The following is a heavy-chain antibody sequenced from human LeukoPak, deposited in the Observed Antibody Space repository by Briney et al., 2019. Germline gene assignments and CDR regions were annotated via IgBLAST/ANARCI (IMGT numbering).Heavy chain of an antibody. Sequence: SETLSLTCAVSGYSISSGYYWGWIRQPPGKGLEWIGSIYHSGSTYYNPSLKSRVTIPVDTSKNQFSLKLSSVTAADTAVYYCARLSRGGGDYGYWGQGTLVTVSS. CDR1: GYSISSGYY. CDR3: ARLSRGGGDYGY. CDR2: IYHSGST. D-gene: IGHD4-17*01. J-gene: IGHJ4*02. V-gene: IGHV4-38-2*01.